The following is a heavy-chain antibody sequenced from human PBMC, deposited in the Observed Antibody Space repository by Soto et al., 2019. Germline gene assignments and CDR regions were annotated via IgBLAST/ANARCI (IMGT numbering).Heavy chain of an antibody. CDR1: GFTFSSFG. D-gene: IGHD1-26*01. CDR2: ISFDGSKK. J-gene: IGHJ6*02. Sequence: GGSVRLSCAASGFTFSSFGMHWVRQAPGKGLEWVAVISFDGSKKYYADSVKGRFTISRDNSKNTLFLQMNSLRAEDTAVYYCAKDSMGDYYGMDVWGQGTTVTVSS. V-gene: IGHV3-30*04. CDR3: AKDSMGDYYGMDV.